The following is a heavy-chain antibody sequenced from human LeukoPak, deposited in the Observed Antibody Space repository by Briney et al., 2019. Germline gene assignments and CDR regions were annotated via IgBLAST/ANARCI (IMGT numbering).Heavy chain of an antibody. Sequence: GGSLRLSCAASGFIFSNYAMSWVRQAPGKGLEWVSAISGSGGSTYYADSVKGRFTISRDNSKDTLYRQMNSLRVEDTAVYFCAKEDVEWVNPLVHWGQGPLAPVSS. CDR3: AKEDVEWVNPLVH. CDR1: GFIFSNYA. V-gene: IGHV3-23*01. CDR2: ISGSGGST. J-gene: IGHJ1*01. D-gene: IGHD1-26*01.